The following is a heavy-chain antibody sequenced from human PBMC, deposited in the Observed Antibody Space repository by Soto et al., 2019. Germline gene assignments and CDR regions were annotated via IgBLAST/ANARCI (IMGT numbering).Heavy chain of an antibody. Sequence: GGSLRLSCTVSGFTFSAFAMYWVRQAPGKGLAWVALISYDGTNEDYAESVRGRFTISRDNTKNTLYLDMNSLSAEDSAVYFCAKGVVREPAYFDYPGQGTLVTVSS. V-gene: IGHV3-30*18. J-gene: IGHJ4*02. CDR3: AKGVVREPAYFDY. D-gene: IGHD3-10*01. CDR2: ISYDGTNE. CDR1: GFTFSAFA.